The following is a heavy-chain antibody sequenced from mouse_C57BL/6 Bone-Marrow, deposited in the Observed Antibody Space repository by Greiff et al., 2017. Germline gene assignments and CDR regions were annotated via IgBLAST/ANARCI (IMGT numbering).Heavy chain of an antibody. CDR1: GFTFSDYG. CDR2: ISSGCSTI. Sequence: EVKVVESGGGLVKPGGSLKLSCAASGFTFSDYGMHWVRQAPEKGLEWVAYISSGCSTIYYADTVKGRFTISRDNAKNNLSLQMTSLRSEDTAMYYCARRHGYYPYYFDYWGQGTTLTVAS. D-gene: IGHD2-3*01. CDR3: ARRHGYYPYYFDY. J-gene: IGHJ2*01. V-gene: IGHV5-17*01.